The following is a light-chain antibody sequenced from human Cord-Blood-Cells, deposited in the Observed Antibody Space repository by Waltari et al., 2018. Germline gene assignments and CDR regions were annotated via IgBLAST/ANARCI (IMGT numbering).Light chain of an antibody. CDR2: DVS. V-gene: IGLV2-14*01. CDR1: SSDVGGYNY. Sequence: QSALPPPAPVSGSPGQSLTISCTGTSSDVGGYNYVPWYQQHPGKAPKLMIYDVSNRPSGVSNRFSGSKSGNTASLTISGLQAEDEADYYCSSYTSSSTLGVFGGGTKLTVL. J-gene: IGLJ2*01. CDR3: SSYTSSSTLGV.